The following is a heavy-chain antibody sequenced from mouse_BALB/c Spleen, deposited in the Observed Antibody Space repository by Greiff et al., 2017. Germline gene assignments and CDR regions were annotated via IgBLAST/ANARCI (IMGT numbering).Heavy chain of an antibody. J-gene: IGHJ3*01. D-gene: IGHD2-3*01. V-gene: IGHV1-76*01. CDR2: IYPGTGST. Sequence: VQLQQPGAELVKPGASVKLSCKASGYTFTSYWIHWVKQRSGQGLEWIARIYPGTGSTYYNEKFKGKATLTADKSSSTAYMQLSSLKSEDSAVYFCASLYDGYYDYWGQGTLVTVSA. CDR3: ASLYDGYYDY. CDR1: GYTFTSYW.